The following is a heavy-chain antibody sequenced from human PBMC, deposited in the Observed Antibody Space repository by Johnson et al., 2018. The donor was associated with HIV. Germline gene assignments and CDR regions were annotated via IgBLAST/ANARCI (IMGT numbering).Heavy chain of an antibody. V-gene: IGHV3-30-3*01. J-gene: IGHJ3*02. Sequence: VQLVESGGGVVRPGRSLSLSCAASGFTFSSYAMYWVRQAPGKGLEWVAFISYDGNNTYNADSVKGRFTISRDNAKNSLYLQMNSLRAEDTAVYYCTRQADIWGQGTMVTVSS. CDR1: GFTFSSYA. CDR2: ISYDGNNT. CDR3: TRQADI.